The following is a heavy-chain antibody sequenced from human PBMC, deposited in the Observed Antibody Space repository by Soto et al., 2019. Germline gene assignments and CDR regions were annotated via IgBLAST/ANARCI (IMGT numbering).Heavy chain of an antibody. CDR2: IYYLGST. J-gene: IGHJ4*02. D-gene: IGHD3-22*01. V-gene: IGHV4-59*08. CDR1: GGSISSYY. CDR3: AGLYPYESSGYHLNY. Sequence: PSESLSLTCTVSGGSISSYYWSWIRLPPVKGLEWVGNIYYLGSTYYNPSLGSRVTISVDTSKNQFSLKLRSVTAADTAVFYCAGLYPYESSGYHLNYWGQGALVTVSS.